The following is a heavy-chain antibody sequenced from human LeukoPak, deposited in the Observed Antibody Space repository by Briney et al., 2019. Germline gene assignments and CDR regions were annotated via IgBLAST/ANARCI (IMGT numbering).Heavy chain of an antibody. V-gene: IGHV1-18*01. J-gene: IGHJ4*02. CDR2: ISAYNGNT. CDR1: GYTFTSYG. Sequence: GASVKPSCKASGYTFTSYGISWVRQAPGQGLEWMGWISAYNGNTNYAQKLQGRVTMTTDTSTHTAYMELRSLRSDDTAVYHCSRGPPVVVVPRGTYFDYWGQGTLVTVSS. CDR3: SRGPPVVVVPRGTYFDY. D-gene: IGHD3-22*01.